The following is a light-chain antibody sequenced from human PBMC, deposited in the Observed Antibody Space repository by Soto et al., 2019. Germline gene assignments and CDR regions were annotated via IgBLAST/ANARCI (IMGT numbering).Light chain of an antibody. CDR1: QSVSSN. J-gene: IGKJ2*01. CDR3: QHYNNWPFT. Sequence: EIVMTQSPATLSVSPGERATLSCRASQSVSSNLAWYQQKPGQAPTLVTYGASARATGIPARFSGSGSGTEFTLTISSLQSEDFAVYYCQHYNNWPFTFGQGTKVDIK. CDR2: GAS. V-gene: IGKV3-15*01.